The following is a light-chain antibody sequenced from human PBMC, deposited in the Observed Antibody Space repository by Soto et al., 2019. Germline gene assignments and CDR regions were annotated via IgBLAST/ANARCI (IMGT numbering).Light chain of an antibody. CDR1: QSVSSD. Sequence: EIVMSQSPATLSVSPGERATLSCRARQSVSSDLAWYQQKPGQAPRLLIYGASTRATGIPARFSGSGSGTEVTLTISSLQSEDFAVYYCQQYNNWPYTFGQGTKLEI. CDR3: QQYNNWPYT. J-gene: IGKJ2*01. CDR2: GAS. V-gene: IGKV3-15*01.